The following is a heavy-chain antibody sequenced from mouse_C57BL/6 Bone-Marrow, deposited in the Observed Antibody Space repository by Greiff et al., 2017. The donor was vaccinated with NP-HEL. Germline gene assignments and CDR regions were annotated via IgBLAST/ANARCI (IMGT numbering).Heavy chain of an antibody. Sequence: QVQLKESGPELVKPGASVKISCKASGYTFTDYYINWVKQRPGQGLEWIGWIFPGSGSTYYNEKFKGKATLTVDKSSSSAYMLLSSLTSEDSAVYFCARWGDYDSFAYWGQGTLVTVSA. CDR3: ARWGDYDSFAY. D-gene: IGHD2-4*01. V-gene: IGHV1-75*01. J-gene: IGHJ3*01. CDR2: IFPGSGST. CDR1: GYTFTDYY.